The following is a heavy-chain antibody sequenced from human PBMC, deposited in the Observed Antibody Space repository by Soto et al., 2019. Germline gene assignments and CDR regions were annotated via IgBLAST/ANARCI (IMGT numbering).Heavy chain of an antibody. J-gene: IGHJ4*02. D-gene: IGHD6-6*01. CDR1: GDSISSLEW. V-gene: IGHV4-4*02. CDR3: ASRVGTRPF. CDR2: ISHSGST. Sequence: SETLSLTCSVSGDSISSLEWWTWVRQPPGKGLEWVGEISHSGSTNYNPSLKSRVSISIDKSKNQFSLKLFSVTAADTAVYYCASRVGTRPFWGQGTLVTVPS.